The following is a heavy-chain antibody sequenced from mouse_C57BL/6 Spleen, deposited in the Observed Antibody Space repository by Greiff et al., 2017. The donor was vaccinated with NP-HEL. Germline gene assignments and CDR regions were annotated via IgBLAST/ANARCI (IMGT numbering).Heavy chain of an antibody. CDR3: ASLLTGWFAY. CDR1: GFTFSSYG. J-gene: IGHJ3*01. V-gene: IGHV5-6*01. CDR2: ISSGGSYT. D-gene: IGHD4-1*01. Sequence: EVQLQQSGGDLVKPGGSLKLSCAASGFTFSSYGMSWVRQTPDKRLEWVATISSGGSYTYYPDSVKGRFTISRDNAKNTLYLQMSSLKSEDTAMYYCASLLTGWFAYWGQGTLVTVSA.